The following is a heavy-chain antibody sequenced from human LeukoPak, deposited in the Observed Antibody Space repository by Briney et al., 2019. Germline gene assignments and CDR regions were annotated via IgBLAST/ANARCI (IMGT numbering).Heavy chain of an antibody. Sequence: PGGSLRLSCAASGFTFSSYWMHWVPQAPGKGLVWVSRIYSDDSTTTYADSVEGRFTISRDNAKNTLYLQMNSLRADDTAVYYCAPSSRAFDIWGQGTVVTVSS. V-gene: IGHV3-74*01. CDR1: GFTFSSYW. CDR2: IYSDDSTT. J-gene: IGHJ3*02. CDR3: APSSRAFDI.